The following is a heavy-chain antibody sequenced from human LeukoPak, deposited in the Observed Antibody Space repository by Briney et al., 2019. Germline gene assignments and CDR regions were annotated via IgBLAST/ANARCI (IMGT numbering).Heavy chain of an antibody. D-gene: IGHD3-3*01. CDR3: ARREVGITIFGGGFDP. J-gene: IGHJ5*02. V-gene: IGHV5-51*01. Sequence: GESLKISCKGSGYSFTSYWIGWVRQMPGKGLEWMGIIYPGDSDTRYSPSFQGQVTISADKSISTAYLQWSSLKASDTAMYYCARREVGITIFGGGFDPWGQGTLVTVSS. CDR2: IYPGDSDT. CDR1: GYSFTSYW.